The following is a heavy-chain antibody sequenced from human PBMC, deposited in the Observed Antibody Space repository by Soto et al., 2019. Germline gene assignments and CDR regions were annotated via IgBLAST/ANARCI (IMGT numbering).Heavy chain of an antibody. CDR1: GYTFTIYW. CDR3: VRPNFGALTHFDF. Sequence: RESLKISCQVSGYTFTIYWIGWVRQMPGKGLEWMGIIYPSDSDTRYSPSFQGQVTISADQSISTAYLQWNTLKASDTAMYYCVRPNFGALTHFDFWGQGTLVTVSS. V-gene: IGHV5-51*01. D-gene: IGHD3-16*01. J-gene: IGHJ4*02. CDR2: IYPSDSDT.